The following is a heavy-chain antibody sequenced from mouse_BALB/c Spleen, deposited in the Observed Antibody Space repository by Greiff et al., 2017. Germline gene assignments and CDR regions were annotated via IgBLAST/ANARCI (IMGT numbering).Heavy chain of an antibody. CDR2: ISSGSSTI. CDR3: ARGNGNYFDY. CDR1: GFTFSSFG. V-gene: IGHV5-17*02. Sequence: EVKLVESGGGLVQPGGSRKLSCAASGFTFSSFGMHWVRQAPEKGLEWVAYISSGSSTIYYADTVKGRFTISRDNPKNTLFLQMTSLRSEDTAMYYCARGNGNYFDYWGQGTTLTVSS. J-gene: IGHJ2*01. D-gene: IGHD2-1*01.